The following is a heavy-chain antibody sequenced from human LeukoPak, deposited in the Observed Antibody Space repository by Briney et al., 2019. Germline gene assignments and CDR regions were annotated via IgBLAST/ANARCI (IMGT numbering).Heavy chain of an antibody. CDR3: ARDVFADPYYFDY. Sequence: GGSLRLSCAASGFTFSSYAMSWVRQAPGKGLEWVSAISSSGVNTYYADSVKGQFTISRDNSKNTLYLQMNSLRAEDTAVYYCARDVFADPYYFDYWGQGTLVTVSS. CDR1: GFTFSSYA. D-gene: IGHD5/OR15-5a*01. V-gene: IGHV3-23*01. J-gene: IGHJ4*02. CDR2: ISSSGVNT.